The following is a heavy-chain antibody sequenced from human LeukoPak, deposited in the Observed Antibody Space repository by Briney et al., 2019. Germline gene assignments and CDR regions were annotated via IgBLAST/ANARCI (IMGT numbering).Heavy chain of an antibody. D-gene: IGHD3-10*01. CDR1: GFTFSTYT. CDR2: ITSSSSYI. Sequence: GGSLRLSCAASGFTFSTYTMNWVRQAPGKGLEWVSSITSSSSYIYYADSVKGRFTISRDNAKNSLYLQMNSLRAEDTAVYYCAREGSITMLRGFDYFDYWGQGTLVTVSS. CDR3: AREGSITMLRGFDYFDY. V-gene: IGHV3-21*01. J-gene: IGHJ4*02.